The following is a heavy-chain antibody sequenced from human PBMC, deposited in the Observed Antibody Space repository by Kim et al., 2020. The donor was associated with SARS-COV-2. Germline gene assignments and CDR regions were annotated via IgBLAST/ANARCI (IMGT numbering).Heavy chain of an antibody. Sequence: GGSLRLSCAASGFTFSSYGMHWVRQAPGKGLEWVAVIWYDGSNKYYADSVKGRFTISRDNSKNTLYLQMNSLRAEDTAVYYCAREPPNYYDSSGCYFDYWGQGTLVTVSS. V-gene: IGHV3-33*01. D-gene: IGHD3-22*01. J-gene: IGHJ4*02. CDR2: IWYDGSNK. CDR3: AREPPNYYDSSGCYFDY. CDR1: GFTFSSYG.